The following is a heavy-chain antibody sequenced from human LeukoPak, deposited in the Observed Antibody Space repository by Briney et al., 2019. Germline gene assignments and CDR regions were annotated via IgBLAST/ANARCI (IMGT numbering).Heavy chain of an antibody. CDR3: ARVGSGWYGYYYYGMDV. CDR2: ISAYNGNT. CDR1: GYTFTSYG. D-gene: IGHD6-19*01. V-gene: IGHV1-18*01. Sequence: ASVKVSCKASGYTFTSYGISWARQAPGQGLEWMGWISAYNGNTNYAQKLRGRVTMTTDTSTSTAYMELRSLRSDDTAVYYCARVGSGWYGYYYYGMDVWGQGTTVTVSS. J-gene: IGHJ6*02.